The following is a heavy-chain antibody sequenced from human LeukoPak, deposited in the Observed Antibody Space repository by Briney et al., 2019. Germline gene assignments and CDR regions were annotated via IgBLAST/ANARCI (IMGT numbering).Heavy chain of an antibody. J-gene: IGHJ4*02. CDR1: GGSISSYY. V-gene: IGHV4-59*01. CDR2: IYYSGST. D-gene: IGHD3-16*01. CDR3: AIGGDWGPFDY. Sequence: SETLSLTCTVSGGSISSYYWSWIRQPPGKGLEWIGYIYYSGSTNYNPSLKSRVTISVDTSKNQFSLKLSSVTAADTAVNYCAIGGDWGPFDYWGQGTLVTVSS.